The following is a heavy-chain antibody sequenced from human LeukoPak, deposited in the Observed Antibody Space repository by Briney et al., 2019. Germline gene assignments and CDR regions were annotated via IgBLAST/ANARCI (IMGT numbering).Heavy chain of an antibody. D-gene: IGHD5-18*01. CDR3: ARGSYFRWFDP. CDR1: GYTFSSYD. CDR2: MNPNSGNT. Sequence: ASVKVSCKASGYTFSSYDINWVRQATGQGLEWMGWMNPNSGNTGYAQKFQGRVTITRNTSISTAYMELSSLRSEDTAVYYCARGSYFRWFDPWGQGTLVTVSS. J-gene: IGHJ5*02. V-gene: IGHV1-8*01.